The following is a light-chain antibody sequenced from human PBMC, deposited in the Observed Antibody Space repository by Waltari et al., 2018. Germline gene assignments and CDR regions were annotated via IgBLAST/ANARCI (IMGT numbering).Light chain of an antibody. CDR1: RVSIARNY. Sequence: NFMLTQPHPVSESPGKTVKISCTGSRVSIARNYVQGYQQRPGSAPTTVVYEDDQRPSGVPDRFSGSIDSSSNSASLTISGLKTEDEADYYCQSYDGASWVFGGGTRLTVL. CDR2: EDD. CDR3: QSYDGASWV. J-gene: IGLJ3*02. V-gene: IGLV6-57*02.